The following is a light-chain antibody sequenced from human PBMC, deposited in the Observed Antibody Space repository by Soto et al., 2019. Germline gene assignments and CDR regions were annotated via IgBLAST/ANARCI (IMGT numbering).Light chain of an antibody. CDR3: QTWGTGIP. Sequence: QSVLTQSPSAAACLGASVKLTCTLSSGHSRYTIAWHQKQPEKGPRYLMKIESDGSHSKGDGIPDRFSGSSSGAERYLTISGLQSEDEADYYCQTWGTGIPFGGGTKLTVL. J-gene: IGLJ2*01. CDR2: IESDGSH. V-gene: IGLV4-69*01. CDR1: SGHSRYT.